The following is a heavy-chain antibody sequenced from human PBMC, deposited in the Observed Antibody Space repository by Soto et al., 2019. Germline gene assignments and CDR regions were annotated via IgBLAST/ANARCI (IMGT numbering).Heavy chain of an antibody. V-gene: IGHV2-5*02. CDR2: IYWDDDT. Sequence: QITLKESGPTLVKPTQTLTLTCTFSGFSLSTSGVAVGWIRQPPGKALEWLALIYWDDDTRYSPSLKSRLTVXXDXSXXQVVLTMTNMDPVDTATYYCAHRQGDFDWFVWFDPWGQGTLVTVSS. J-gene: IGHJ5*02. D-gene: IGHD3-9*01. CDR3: AHRQGDFDWFVWFDP. CDR1: GFSLSTSGVA.